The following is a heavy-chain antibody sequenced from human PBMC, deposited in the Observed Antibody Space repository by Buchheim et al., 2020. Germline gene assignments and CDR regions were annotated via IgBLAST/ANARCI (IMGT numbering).Heavy chain of an antibody. CDR3: AVATDLVDPANPTFYC. Sequence: QVQLVQSGAEVKKPGASVKVSCKTSEYTRHHIHWLRQAPGQRLEWVGRVNPNSGATEDAQKFQGRVTLTRDKSISTTYMELSSLTFADTSVFSLAVATDLVDPANPTFYCWGQGTL. CDR1: EYTRHH. D-gene: IGHD2-15*01. CDR2: VNPNSGAT. V-gene: IGHV1-2*02. J-gene: IGHJ4*02.